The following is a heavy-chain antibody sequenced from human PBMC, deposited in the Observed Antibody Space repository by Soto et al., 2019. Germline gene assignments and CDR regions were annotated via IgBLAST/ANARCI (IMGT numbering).Heavy chain of an antibody. CDR3: ARAAAAGIIDYFDY. CDR1: GGSISSGGYY. CDR2: IYYSGST. V-gene: IGHV4-31*03. Sequence: PSETLSLTCTVSGGSISSGGYYWSWIRQHPGKGLEWIGYIYYSGSTYYNPSLKSRVTISVDTSKNQFSLKLSSVTAADTAVYYCARAAAAGIIDYFDYWGQGTLVTVSS. J-gene: IGHJ4*02. D-gene: IGHD6-13*01.